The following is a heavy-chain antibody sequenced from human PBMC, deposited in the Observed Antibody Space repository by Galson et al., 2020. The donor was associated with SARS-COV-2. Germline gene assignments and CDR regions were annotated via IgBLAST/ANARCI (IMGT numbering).Heavy chain of an antibody. CDR3: ARVWGIVAKRDKYYFDY. CDR1: GVSFSGYY. J-gene: IGHJ4*02. D-gene: IGHD5-12*01. CDR2: INHSGST. Sequence: SETLSLTCAVYGVSFSGYYMSWIRQPPGKGLEWIGEINHSGSTNYNPSLKSRVTISVDTSKNQFSLKLSSVTAADTAVYYCARVWGIVAKRDKYYFDYWGKGTLVTVSS. V-gene: IGHV4-34*01.